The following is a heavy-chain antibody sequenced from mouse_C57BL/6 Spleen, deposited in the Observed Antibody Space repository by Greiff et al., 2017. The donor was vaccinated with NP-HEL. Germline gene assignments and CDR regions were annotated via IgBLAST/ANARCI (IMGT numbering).Heavy chain of an antibody. CDR2: INPNNGGT. CDR3: ARWLERAMDY. Sequence: EVQLQQSGPELVKPGASVKISCKASGYTFTDYYMNWVKQSHGKSLEWIGDINPNNGGTSYNQKFKGKATLTVDKSSSTAYMELRSLTDEDAAVYYCARWLERAMDYWGQGTSVTVSS. CDR1: GYTFTDYY. J-gene: IGHJ4*01. V-gene: IGHV1-26*01. D-gene: IGHD2-2*01.